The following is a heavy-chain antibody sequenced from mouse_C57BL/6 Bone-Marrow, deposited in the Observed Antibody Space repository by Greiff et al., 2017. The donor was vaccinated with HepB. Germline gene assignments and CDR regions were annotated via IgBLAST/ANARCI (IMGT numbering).Heavy chain of an antibody. CDR1: GYTFTDYN. J-gene: IGHJ3*01. CDR3: ERTGYYDSSWFAY. D-gene: IGHD1-1*01. Sequence: EVQLQQSGPELVKPGASVKMSCKASGYTFTDYNMHWVKQSHGKSLEWIGYIKPYNGVTSYNQKFKGKATLTVNKSSSTAYMELRSLTSEDSAVYDCERTGYYDSSWFAYWGQGTLVTVSA. V-gene: IGHV1-22*01. CDR2: IKPYNGVT.